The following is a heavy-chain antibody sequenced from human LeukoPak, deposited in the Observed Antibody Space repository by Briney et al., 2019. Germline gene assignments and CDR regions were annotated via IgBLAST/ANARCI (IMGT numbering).Heavy chain of an antibody. CDR2: ISSSSSYI. D-gene: IGHD3-10*01. J-gene: IGHJ4*02. Sequence: PGGSLRLSCAASGFTFSSYSMNWVRQAPGKGLEWVSSISSSSSYIYYADSVKGRFTISRDNAKNSLYLQMNSLRAEGTAVYYCAKDLDYYGSGTYPTDYWGQGTLVTVSS. V-gene: IGHV3-21*01. CDR3: AKDLDYYGSGTYPTDY. CDR1: GFTFSSYS.